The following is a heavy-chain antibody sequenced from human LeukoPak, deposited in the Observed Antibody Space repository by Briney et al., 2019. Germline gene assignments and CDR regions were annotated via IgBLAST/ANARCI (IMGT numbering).Heavy chain of an antibody. D-gene: IGHD3-22*01. CDR3: ARGGSGYYPDNWFDP. Sequence: PSETLSLTCTVSGGSISSYYWSWIRQPPGKGLEWIGYIYYSGSTNCNPSLKSRVTISVDTSKNQFSLKLSSVTAADTAVYYCARGGSGYYPDNWFDPWGQGTLVTVSS. V-gene: IGHV4-59*01. J-gene: IGHJ5*02. CDR1: GGSISSYY. CDR2: IYYSGST.